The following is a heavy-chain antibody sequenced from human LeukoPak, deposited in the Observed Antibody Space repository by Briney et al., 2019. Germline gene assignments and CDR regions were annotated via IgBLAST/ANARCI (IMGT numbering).Heavy chain of an antibody. D-gene: IGHD5-18*01. CDR3: ARLPKDTAMVTGYFDY. CDR2: IYYSGST. Sequence: SETLSLTCTVSGGSISSSSYYWGWIRQPPGKGLEWIGSIYYSGSTYYNPSLKSRVTISVDTYKNQFSLKLSSVTAADTAVYYCARLPKDTAMVTGYFDYWGQGTLVTVSS. V-gene: IGHV4-39*01. J-gene: IGHJ4*02. CDR1: GGSISSSSYY.